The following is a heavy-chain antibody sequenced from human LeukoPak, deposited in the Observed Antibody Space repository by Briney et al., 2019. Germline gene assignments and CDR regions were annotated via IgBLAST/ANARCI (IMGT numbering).Heavy chain of an antibody. V-gene: IGHV4-38-2*02. CDR2: IYHSGST. J-gene: IGHJ5*02. CDR3: ARDRDSSSSLWRYWFDP. CDR1: GYSIRSGYY. Sequence: SETLSLTCTVSGYSIRSGYYWGWIRQPPGKGLEWIGSIYHSGSTYYNPSLKSRVTISVDTSKNQFSLKLSSVTAADTAVYYCARDRDSSSSLWRYWFDPWGQGTLVTVSS. D-gene: IGHD6-6*01.